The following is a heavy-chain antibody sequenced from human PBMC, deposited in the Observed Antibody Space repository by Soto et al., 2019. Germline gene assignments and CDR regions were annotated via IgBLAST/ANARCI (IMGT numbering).Heavy chain of an antibody. CDR3: ARDLLGYCSSTSCYGGAFDI. D-gene: IGHD2-2*01. Sequence: GGSLRLSCAASGFTFSSYARHWVRQAPGKGLEWVAVISYDGSNKYYADSVKGRFTISRDNSKNTLYLQMNSLRAEDTAVYYCARDLLGYCSSTSCYGGAFDIWGQGTMVTVSS. J-gene: IGHJ3*02. CDR2: ISYDGSNK. V-gene: IGHV3-30-3*01. CDR1: GFTFSSYA.